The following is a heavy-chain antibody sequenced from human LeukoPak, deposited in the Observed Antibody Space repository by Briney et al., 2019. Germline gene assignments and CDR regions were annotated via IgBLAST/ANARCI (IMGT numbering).Heavy chain of an antibody. CDR1: GFTFSSYA. CDR3: ARRTVTTIADY. V-gene: IGHV3-30-3*01. CDR2: ISYDGSNR. J-gene: IGHJ4*02. Sequence: GGSLRLSCAASGFTFSSYAMNWVRQTPGKGLEWVAIISYDGSNRYYADSVKGRFTVSRDNSKNTLYLQMNSLRAEDTAVYYCARRTVTTIADYWGQGTLVTVSS. D-gene: IGHD4-17*01.